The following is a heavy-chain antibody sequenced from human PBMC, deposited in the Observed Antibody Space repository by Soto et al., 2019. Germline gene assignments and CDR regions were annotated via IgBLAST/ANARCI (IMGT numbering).Heavy chain of an antibody. CDR1: GYTFTSYG. CDR3: ARLLRPTHTYYDILTGYSHDY. J-gene: IGHJ4*01. V-gene: IGHV1-18*01. CDR2: ISAYNGNT. D-gene: IGHD3-9*01. Sequence: ASVKVSCKASGYTFTSYGISWVRQAPGQGLEWMGWISAYNGNTNYAQKLQGRVTMTTDTSTSTAYMELRSLRSDDTAVYYCARLLRPTHTYYDILTGYSHDYWGHGTLVTVSS.